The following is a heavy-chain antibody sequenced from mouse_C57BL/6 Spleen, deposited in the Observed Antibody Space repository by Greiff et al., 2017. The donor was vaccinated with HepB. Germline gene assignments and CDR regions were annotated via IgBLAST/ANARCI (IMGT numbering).Heavy chain of an antibody. CDR3: ARGAYYGNYYAMDY. J-gene: IGHJ4*01. Sequence: EVHLVESEGGLVQPGSSMKLSCTASGFTFSDYYMAWVRQVPEKGLEWVANINYDGSSTYYLDSLKSRFIISRDNAKNILYLQMSSLKSEDTATYYCARGAYYGNYYAMDYWGQGTSVTVSS. V-gene: IGHV5-16*01. CDR2: INYDGSST. CDR1: GFTFSDYY. D-gene: IGHD2-10*01.